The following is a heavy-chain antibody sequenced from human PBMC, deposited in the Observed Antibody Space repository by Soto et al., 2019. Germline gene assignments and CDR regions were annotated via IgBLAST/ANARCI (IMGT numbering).Heavy chain of an antibody. V-gene: IGHV3-33*01. D-gene: IGHD5-18*01. CDR1: GFSFSTYG. J-gene: IGHJ6*02. CDR2: IWFDGSNT. CDR3: ARVEAPLIHSDHYYYGMDV. Sequence: QEQLVESGGGVVRPGMSLRLACEGSGFSFSTYGMHWVRQSPGKGLQWVAVIWFDGSNTYYADSVKGRFTISRDNSKNTLYLQMNNQRVEDTAVYRCARVEAPLIHSDHYYYGMDVWGQGTKVTVSS.